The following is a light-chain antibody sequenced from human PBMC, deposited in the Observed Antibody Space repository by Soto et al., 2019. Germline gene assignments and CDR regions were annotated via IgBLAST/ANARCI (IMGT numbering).Light chain of an antibody. CDR1: SSDVGAFNY. V-gene: IGLV2-14*01. Sequence: QSVLTQPASVSGSPGQSITISCTGTSSDVGAFNYVSWYLQYPGKAPKLMIYEVGNRPSGVSNRLSGSKSGNTASLTISGLQAEDEADYYCCSYASGRSYVFGTGTKLTVL. J-gene: IGLJ1*01. CDR2: EVG. CDR3: CSYASGRSYV.